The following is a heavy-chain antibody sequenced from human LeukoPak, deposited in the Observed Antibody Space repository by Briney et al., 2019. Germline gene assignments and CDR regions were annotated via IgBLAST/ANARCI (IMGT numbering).Heavy chain of an antibody. CDR2: IYPGDSDT. CDR3: ARRYYYDSSGYSYFDY. CDR1: GYSFTSYW. V-gene: IGHV5-51*01. Sequence: GGSLKISCKGSGYSFTSYWIGWVRQMPGKGLEWMGIIYPGDSDTRYSPSFQGQVTISADKSISTAYLQWSSLKASDTAMYYCARRYYYDSSGYSYFDYWGQGTLVTVSS. J-gene: IGHJ4*02. D-gene: IGHD3-22*01.